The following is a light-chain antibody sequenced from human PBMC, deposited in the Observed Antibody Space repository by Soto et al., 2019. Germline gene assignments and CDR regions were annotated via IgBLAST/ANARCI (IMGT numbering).Light chain of an antibody. Sequence: DIQMTQSPSTLSASVGDRVTITCRASQSISSWLAWYQQKPGKAPQLLIYDASSLESGVPSRFSGSGSGTEITLTISSLQPDDFGTYYCQQYNSYSTFGQGTKVDIK. CDR2: DAS. J-gene: IGKJ1*01. V-gene: IGKV1-5*01. CDR1: QSISSW. CDR3: QQYNSYST.